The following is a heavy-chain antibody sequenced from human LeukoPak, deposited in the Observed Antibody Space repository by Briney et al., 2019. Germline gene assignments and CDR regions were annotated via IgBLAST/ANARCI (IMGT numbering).Heavy chain of an antibody. CDR2: ISYDGSNK. D-gene: IGHD2-2*01. Sequence: GGSLRLSCAASGFTFSSYAMHWVRQAPGKGLEWGAVISYDGSNKYYADSMKGRFTISRDNSKNTLYLQMNSLRAEDTAVYYCARAGFGVVVPAARGGIDYWGQGTLVTVSS. CDR1: GFTFSSYA. V-gene: IGHV3-30-3*01. CDR3: ARAGFGVVVPAARGGIDY. J-gene: IGHJ4*02.